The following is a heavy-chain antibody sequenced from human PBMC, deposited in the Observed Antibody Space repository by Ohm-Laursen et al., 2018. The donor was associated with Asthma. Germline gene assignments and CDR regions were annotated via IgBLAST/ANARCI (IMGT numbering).Heavy chain of an antibody. Sequence: RSLRLSCAASGFTFSSYAMHWVRQAPGKGLEWVAVISYDGSNKYYADSVKGRFTISRDNSKNTLYLQMNSLRAEDTAVYYCARGAAAGTFDYWGQGTLVTVSS. CDR2: ISYDGSNK. J-gene: IGHJ4*02. V-gene: IGHV3-30-3*01. CDR3: ARGAAAGTFDY. CDR1: GFTFSSYA. D-gene: IGHD6-13*01.